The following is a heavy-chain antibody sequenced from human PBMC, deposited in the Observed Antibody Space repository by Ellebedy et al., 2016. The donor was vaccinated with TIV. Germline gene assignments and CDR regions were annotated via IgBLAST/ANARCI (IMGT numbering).Heavy chain of an antibody. CDR1: GFTFSDYY. CDR3: ARDAADSGGKFDY. V-gene: IGHV3-53*01. CDR2: IYSGADGGDT. D-gene: IGHD4-23*01. Sequence: GESLKISCATSGFTFSDYYLNWIRQAPGKGLEWVSVIYSGADGGDTYYADSVKGRFTISRDNSTNTLYLQMNSLRAEDTAVYYCARDAADSGGKFDYWGQGALVTVSS. J-gene: IGHJ4*02.